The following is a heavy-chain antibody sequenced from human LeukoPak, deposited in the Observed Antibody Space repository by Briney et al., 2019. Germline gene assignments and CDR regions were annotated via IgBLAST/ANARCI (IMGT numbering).Heavy chain of an antibody. V-gene: IGHV3-74*01. Sequence: GGSLRLSCAASGFTFSRYWMHWVRQVPGKGLVWVSRINSDGSSRSYADSVKGRFTISRDNSKNTLYLQMNTLRAEDTAVYYCAKNSEFLEWLLPFDYWGQGTLVTVSS. CDR1: GFTFSRYW. D-gene: IGHD3-3*01. J-gene: IGHJ4*02. CDR2: INSDGSSR. CDR3: AKNSEFLEWLLPFDY.